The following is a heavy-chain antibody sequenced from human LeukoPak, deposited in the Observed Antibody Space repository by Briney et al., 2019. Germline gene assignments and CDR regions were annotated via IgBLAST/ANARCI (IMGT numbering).Heavy chain of an antibody. CDR1: GGSISSYY. CDR2: IYYSGST. J-gene: IGHJ6*03. D-gene: IGHD1-14*01. CDR3: ARGYTTDYYYMDV. Sequence: PSETLSLTCTVSGGSISSYYWSWMRQRPGKGLEWIGYIYYSGSTNYNPSLKSRVTISVDTSKNQFSLKLSSVTAADTAVYYCARGYTTDYYYMDVWGKGTTVTVSS. V-gene: IGHV4-59*01.